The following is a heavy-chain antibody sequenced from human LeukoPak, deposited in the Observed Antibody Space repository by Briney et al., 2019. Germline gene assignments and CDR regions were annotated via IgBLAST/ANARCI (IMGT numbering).Heavy chain of an antibody. Sequence: ASVKVSCKASGYTFTSYGISWVRQAPGQGLEWMGWINPNSGGTNYAQKFQGRVTMTRDTSISTAYMELSRLRSDDTAVYYCARGVPSGIAAAGTGDWFDPWGQGTLVTVSS. D-gene: IGHD6-13*01. V-gene: IGHV1-2*02. J-gene: IGHJ5*02. CDR3: ARGVPSGIAAAGTGDWFDP. CDR1: GYTFTSYG. CDR2: INPNSGGT.